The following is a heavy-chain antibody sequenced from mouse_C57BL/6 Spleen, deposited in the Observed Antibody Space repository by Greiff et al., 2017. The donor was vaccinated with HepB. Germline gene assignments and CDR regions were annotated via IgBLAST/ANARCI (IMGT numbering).Heavy chain of an antibody. CDR3: TRCEATVVGRGWFAY. D-gene: IGHD1-1*01. V-gene: IGHV1-15*01. CDR2: IDPETGGT. Sequence: QVQLQQSGAELVRPGASVTLSCKASGYTFTDYEMHWVKQTPVHGLEWIGAIDPETGGTAYNQKFKGKAILTADKSSSTAYMELRSLTSEDSAVYYGTRCEATVVGRGWFAYWGQGTLVTVSA. J-gene: IGHJ3*01. CDR1: GYTFTDYE.